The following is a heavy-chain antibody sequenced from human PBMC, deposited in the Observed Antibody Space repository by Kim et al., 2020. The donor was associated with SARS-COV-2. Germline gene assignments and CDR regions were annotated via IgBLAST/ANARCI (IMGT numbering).Heavy chain of an antibody. V-gene: IGHV1-18*01. D-gene: IGHD3-16*01. Sequence: ASVKVSCKTSGYTFSTSGVSWVRQAPGQGLEWMGWITVYNGNTNYAQKLQGRVTMTIDTSTSTAYMELRSLTSDDTAVYYCARGGGSYWYVDYWGQGTLV. J-gene: IGHJ4*02. CDR3: ARGGGSYWYVDY. CDR1: GYTFSTSG. CDR2: ITVYNGNT.